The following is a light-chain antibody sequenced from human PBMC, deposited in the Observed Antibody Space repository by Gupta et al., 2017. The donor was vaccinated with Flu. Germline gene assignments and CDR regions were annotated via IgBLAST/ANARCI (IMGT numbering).Light chain of an antibody. CDR3: RQSLQTPSS. CDR2: LGS. V-gene: IGKV2-28*01. CDR1: QSLLYSNGYNY. J-gene: IGKJ2*03. Sequence: DVVMTQSPLSLPVTPGEPASISCRSSQSLLYSNGYNYVDWYLQKPGQSPQLLIYLGSNRASGVPDRFRGSGSGTDFTLKISRGEAEDVGIYFCRQSLQTPSSFGQGTRLEIK.